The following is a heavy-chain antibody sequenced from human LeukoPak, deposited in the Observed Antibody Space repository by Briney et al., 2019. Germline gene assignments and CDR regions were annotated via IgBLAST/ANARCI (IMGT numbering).Heavy chain of an antibody. J-gene: IGHJ5*02. D-gene: IGHD2-15*01. CDR1: GFTFSSYG. V-gene: IGHV3-30*18. CDR3: AKDALGYCSGGSCSTRSWFDP. CDR2: ISYDGSNK. Sequence: PGRSLRLSCAASGFTFSSYGMHWVRQAPGKGLEWVAVISYDGSNKYYADSVKGRFTISGDNSKNTLYLQMNSLRAEDTAVYYCAKDALGYCSGGSCSTRSWFDPWGQGTLVTVSS.